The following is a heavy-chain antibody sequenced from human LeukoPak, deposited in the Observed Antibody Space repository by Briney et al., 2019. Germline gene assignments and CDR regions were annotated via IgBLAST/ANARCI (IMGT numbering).Heavy chain of an antibody. Sequence: SETLSLTCTVSGGSISSSTYYWGWIRQPPGKGLEWIGNIYYSGNTYYNPSLESRVTISVDTSKNQFSLKLSSVTAADTAVYYCARVPYGSGSYGFDIWGQGTMVTVSS. V-gene: IGHV4-39*07. D-gene: IGHD3-10*01. CDR3: ARVPYGSGSYGFDI. J-gene: IGHJ3*02. CDR1: GGSISSSTYY. CDR2: IYYSGNT.